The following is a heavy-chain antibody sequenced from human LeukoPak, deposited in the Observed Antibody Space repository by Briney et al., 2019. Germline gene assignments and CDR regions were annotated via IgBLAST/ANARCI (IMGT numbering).Heavy chain of an antibody. CDR1: GFTFSSYA. J-gene: IGHJ6*03. Sequence: PGGSLRLSCAASGFTFSSYAMSWVRQAPGKGLEWVSAISGSGGSTYYADSVKGRFIISRDNSNNTLYLQMNRLTADDAAVYYFAKSGYSGSWYYYYYMDVWGKGTTVTVSS. V-gene: IGHV3-23*01. D-gene: IGHD5-12*01. CDR2: ISGSGGST. CDR3: AKSGYSGSWYYYYYMDV.